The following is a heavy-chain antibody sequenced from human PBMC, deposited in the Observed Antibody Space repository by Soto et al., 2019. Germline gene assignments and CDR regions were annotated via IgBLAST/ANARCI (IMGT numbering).Heavy chain of an antibody. J-gene: IGHJ6*02. CDR3: ARAGYSGYDQRDRFYYYYYGMDV. V-gene: IGHV4-59*01. CDR2: IYYIGST. Sequence: WETLSLTCTVSGGAISSYYWSWIRQPPGKGLEWIGYIYYIGSTNYNPSLKSRVTISVDTSKNQFSLKLSSVTAAATAVYYCARAGYSGYDQRDRFYYYYYGMDVWGQGTMVTVSS. CDR1: GGAISSYY. D-gene: IGHD5-12*01.